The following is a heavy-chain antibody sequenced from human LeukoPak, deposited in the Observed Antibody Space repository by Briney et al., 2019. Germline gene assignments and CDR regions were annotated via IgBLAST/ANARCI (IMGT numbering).Heavy chain of an antibody. CDR2: IIPIFGTA. D-gene: IGHD5-24*01. CDR3: ARGSPVEMATADAFDI. CDR1: GGTFSSYA. V-gene: IGHV1-69*05. Sequence: GASVKVSCKASGGTFSSYAISWVRQAPGQGLEWMGGIIPIFGTANYAQKFQGRVTITTDESTSTAYMELSSLRSEDTAVYYCARGSPVEMATADAFDIWGQGTMVTVSS. J-gene: IGHJ3*02.